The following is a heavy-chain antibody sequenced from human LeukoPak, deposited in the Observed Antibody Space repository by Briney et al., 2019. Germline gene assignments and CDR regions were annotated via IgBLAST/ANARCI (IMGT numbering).Heavy chain of an antibody. J-gene: IGHJ6*03. CDR1: GYTFTGYY. CDR2: INPNSGGT. D-gene: IGHD2-21*02. V-gene: IGHV1-2*02. Sequence: GASVKVSCKASGYTFTGYYMHWVRQAPGQGLEWMGWINPNSGGTNYAQKFQGRVTMTRDTSISTAYMELSRLRSDDTAVYYCARDMVTYAGSSPYYYYYYYMDVWGKGTTVTVSS. CDR3: ARDMVTYAGSSPYYYYYYYMDV.